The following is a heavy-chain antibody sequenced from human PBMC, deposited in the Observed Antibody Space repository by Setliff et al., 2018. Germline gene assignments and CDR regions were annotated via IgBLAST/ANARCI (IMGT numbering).Heavy chain of an antibody. CDR3: AKELVVVAITWGFDY. J-gene: IGHJ4*02. CDR2: MSASGTST. D-gene: IGHD3-22*01. Sequence: PGESLKISCETSGFTFSSYAMSWVRQAPGKGLEWVSAMSASGTSTYHADSVKGRFTISRDNSKNTLYLQMNSLRAEDTAIYYCAKELVVVAITWGFDYWGQGTLVTVSS. V-gene: IGHV3-23*01. CDR1: GFTFSSYA.